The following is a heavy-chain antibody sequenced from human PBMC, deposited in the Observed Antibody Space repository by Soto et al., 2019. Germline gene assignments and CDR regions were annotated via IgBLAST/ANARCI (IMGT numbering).Heavy chain of an antibody. V-gene: IGHV4-59*08. J-gene: IGHJ4*02. D-gene: IGHD5-18*01. CDR2: IYYSGST. CDR3: ATLQHSAMVLYYFDY. Sequence: SETLSLTCTVSGGSISSYDWSWIRQPPGKGLEWIGYIYYSGSTNYNPSLKSRVTISVDTSKNQFSLKLSSVTAADTAVYYCATLQHSAMVLYYFDYWGQGTLVTVSS. CDR1: GGSISSYD.